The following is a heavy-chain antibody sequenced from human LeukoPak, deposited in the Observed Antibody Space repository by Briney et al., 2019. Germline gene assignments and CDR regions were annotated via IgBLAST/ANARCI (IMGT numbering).Heavy chain of an antibody. CDR2: IYYSGST. Sequence: PSEALSPTCTVSGVSISSYYWSWIRQPPGKGLEWIGYIYYSGSTNYSPSLKSRVTISLDTSKNQFSLKLSSVTAADTAVYYCARHDGSSWYYAFDVWGQGTMVTVSS. D-gene: IGHD6-13*01. J-gene: IGHJ3*01. CDR1: GVSISSYY. V-gene: IGHV4-59*08. CDR3: ARHDGSSWYYAFDV.